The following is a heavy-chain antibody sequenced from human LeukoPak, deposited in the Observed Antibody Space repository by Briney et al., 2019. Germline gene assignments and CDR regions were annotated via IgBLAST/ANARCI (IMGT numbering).Heavy chain of an antibody. J-gene: IGHJ4*02. Sequence: SETLSLTCTVSGGSISGYYWSWIRQTPGKGLEWIGYIYYSGSTNYNPSLKSRVTISVDTSKNQFSLKLSSVTAADTAVYYCARTGSGWHADYWGQGTLVTVSS. V-gene: IGHV4-59*01. CDR3: ARTGSGWHADY. CDR2: IYYSGST. CDR1: GGSISGYY. D-gene: IGHD6-19*01.